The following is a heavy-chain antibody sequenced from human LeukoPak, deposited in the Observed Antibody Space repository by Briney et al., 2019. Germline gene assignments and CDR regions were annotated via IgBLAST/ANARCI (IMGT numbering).Heavy chain of an antibody. V-gene: IGHV4-39*02. D-gene: IGHD1-1*01. CDR1: VGSISSSSYY. CDR3: AREGTSGTHLNWFDP. Sequence: SETLSLTCTVSVGSISSSSYYWGWIRQPPGKGLEWIGSIYYGGSTYYNPSLKGRVTISVDTSKNQFSLKLSSVTAADTAVYYCAREGTSGTHLNWFDPWGQGTLVTVSS. CDR2: IYYGGST. J-gene: IGHJ5*02.